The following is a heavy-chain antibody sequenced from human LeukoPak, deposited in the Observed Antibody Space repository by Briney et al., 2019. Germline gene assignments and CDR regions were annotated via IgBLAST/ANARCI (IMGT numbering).Heavy chain of an antibody. J-gene: IGHJ4*02. D-gene: IGHD1-1*01. CDR1: GGSISSSSYY. Sequence: SETLSLTCTVSGGSISSSSYYWGWHRQPPGTGLEWIGSSYYSGRTYYNPSLKSRVTISVDTSKNQFSLKLSSVTAADTAVYYCARELLERGLYWGQGTLVTVSS. V-gene: IGHV4-39*02. CDR2: SYYSGRT. CDR3: ARELLERGLY.